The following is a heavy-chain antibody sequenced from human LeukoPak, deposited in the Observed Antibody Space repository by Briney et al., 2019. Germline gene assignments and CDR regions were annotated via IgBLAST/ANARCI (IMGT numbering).Heavy chain of an antibody. D-gene: IGHD1-26*01. Sequence: SQSLSLTCDFSGGYISRTNWWSWVRQSPGQGLEWIGENSLSGRTNYNPSLQSRVTMSLDESKNQLSLDWASVTAADTAVYYCSRESGAFSPFGYWGQGTLVTVHS. J-gene: IGHJ4*02. CDR3: SRESGAFSPFGY. CDR1: GGYISRTNW. V-gene: IGHV4-4*02. CDR2: NSLSGRT.